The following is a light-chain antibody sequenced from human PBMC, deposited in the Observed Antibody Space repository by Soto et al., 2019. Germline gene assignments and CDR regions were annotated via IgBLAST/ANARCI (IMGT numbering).Light chain of an antibody. CDR3: SSYAGNNNVV. J-gene: IGLJ2*01. CDR2: EVS. Sequence: QSALTQPPSASGSPGQSVTISCTGTSSDVGDYKFVSWYQQHPGKAPKLLIYEVSRRPSGVPDRFSGSKSGNTASLTVSGLQAEDEADYYCSSYAGNNNVVFGGGTKVTDL. CDR1: SSDVGDYKF. V-gene: IGLV2-8*01.